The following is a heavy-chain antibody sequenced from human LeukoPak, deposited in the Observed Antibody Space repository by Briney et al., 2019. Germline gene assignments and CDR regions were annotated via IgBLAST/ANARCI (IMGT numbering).Heavy chain of an antibody. CDR3: ARDLLGYCSSTSCHTAASYDAFDI. CDR1: GYTFTSYG. CDR2: IIPIFGTA. Sequence: GASVKVSCKASGYTFTSYGISWVRQAPGQGLEWMGGIIPIFGTANYAQKFQGRVTITADESTSTAYMELSSLRSEDTAVYYCARDLLGYCSSTSCHTAASYDAFDIWGQGTMVTVSS. V-gene: IGHV1-69*13. D-gene: IGHD2-2*01. J-gene: IGHJ3*02.